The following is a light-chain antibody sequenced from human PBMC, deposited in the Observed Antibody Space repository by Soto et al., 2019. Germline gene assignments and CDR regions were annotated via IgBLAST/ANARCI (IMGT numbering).Light chain of an antibody. Sequence: EIVMTQSAATLSVSPGERATLSCRASQSVSGNLAWYQQKPGQAPRLLIYAASTRATGIPDRFSGSGSGTEFTLTISSLQSEDFAVYYCQQYNNWPPLTFGPGTKVDIK. CDR1: QSVSGN. V-gene: IGKV3-15*01. J-gene: IGKJ3*01. CDR2: AAS. CDR3: QQYNNWPPLT.